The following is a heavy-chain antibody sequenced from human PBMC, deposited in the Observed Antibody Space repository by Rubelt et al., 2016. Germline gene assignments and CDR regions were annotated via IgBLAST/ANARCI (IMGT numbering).Heavy chain of an antibody. D-gene: IGHD2-15*01. Sequence: QLQLQESGPGLVKPSETLSLTCTVSGGSISSSNYYWAWIRQPPGKGLEWIGSIYYSGSTYYNPSLKSRVTMSVNTSKTQFSLRVSAVTAAETAVYYCAKELCSGGNCYLGYWGQGTRVTVSS. CDR1: GGSISSSNYY. CDR3: AKELCSGGNCYLGY. V-gene: IGHV4-39*02. J-gene: IGHJ4*02. CDR2: IYYSGST.